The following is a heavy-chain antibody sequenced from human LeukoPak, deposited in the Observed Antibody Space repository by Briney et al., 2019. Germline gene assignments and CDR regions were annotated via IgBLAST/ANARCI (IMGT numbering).Heavy chain of an antibody. V-gene: IGHV1-8*01. CDR1: GYTFTSYD. Sequence: ASVKVSCKASGYTFTSYDINWVRQTTGQGLEWMGWMNPNSGNTGYAQKFQGRVTMTRNTSISTAHMELSSLRSEDTAVYYCARGRGTVLLWFGGDMAYYFDYWGQGTLVTVSS. J-gene: IGHJ4*02. D-gene: IGHD3-10*01. CDR2: MNPNSGNT. CDR3: ARGRGTVLLWFGGDMAYYFDY.